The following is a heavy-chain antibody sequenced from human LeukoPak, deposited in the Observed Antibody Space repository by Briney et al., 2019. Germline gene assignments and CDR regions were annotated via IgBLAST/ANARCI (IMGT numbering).Heavy chain of an antibody. Sequence: GGSLRLSCAASGFTFSSYEMNWVRQAPGKGLEWVSYISSSGSTIYYADSVKGRFTISRDNAKNSLYLQMNSLRAEDTAVYYCARRYCSGGSCYSCFDYWGQGTLVTVSS. CDR3: ARRYCSGGSCYSCFDY. CDR2: ISSSGSTI. V-gene: IGHV3-48*03. D-gene: IGHD2-15*01. J-gene: IGHJ4*02. CDR1: GFTFSSYE.